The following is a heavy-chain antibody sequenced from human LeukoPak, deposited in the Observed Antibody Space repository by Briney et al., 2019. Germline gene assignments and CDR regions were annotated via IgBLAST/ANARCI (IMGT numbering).Heavy chain of an antibody. CDR3: ARCLGYSSGWYAY. D-gene: IGHD6-19*01. CDR1: GYTFTGYY. Sequence: ASVKVSCKSTGYTFTGYYMHWVREAPGQVLEWMGWINPNSGGTNYAQKFQGRVTMTRDTSISTAYMELSRLRSDDTAVYYCARCLGYSSGWYAYWGQGTLVTVSS. CDR2: INPNSGGT. V-gene: IGHV1-2*02. J-gene: IGHJ4*02.